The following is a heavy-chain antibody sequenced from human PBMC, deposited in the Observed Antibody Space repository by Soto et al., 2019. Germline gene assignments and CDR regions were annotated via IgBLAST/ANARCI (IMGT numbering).Heavy chain of an antibody. Sequence: SGPTLVNPTQTLTLTCTFSGFSLSTSGVGVGWIRQPPGKALEWLALIYWDDDKRYSPSLKDRLTISEDTSKSQVVPTMTNVDPVDTATYYCAQILFGRSVAGGYFYMDVWGKGTTVTVSS. D-gene: IGHD6-19*01. V-gene: IGHV2-5*02. CDR2: IYWDDDK. CDR1: GFSLSTSGVG. CDR3: AQILFGRSVAGGYFYMDV. J-gene: IGHJ6*03.